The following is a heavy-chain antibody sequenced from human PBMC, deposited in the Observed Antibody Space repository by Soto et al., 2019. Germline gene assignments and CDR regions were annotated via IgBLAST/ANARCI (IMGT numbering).Heavy chain of an antibody. CDR1: GLSISGFY. V-gene: IGHV1-2*02. J-gene: IGHJ6*02. D-gene: IGHD3-3*02. CDR2: IKPNTDDT. Sequence: GASVKGSSKPPGLSISGFYSHSVRQAPGQGLESMGWIKPNTDDTGYAEKFQGRVTLTWDTSSSAGYLDLSRLRSDDTAVYCCARSPYPLEADGQHYYYGMDLWGLGTTVTGSS. CDR3: ARSPYPLEADGQHYYYGMDL.